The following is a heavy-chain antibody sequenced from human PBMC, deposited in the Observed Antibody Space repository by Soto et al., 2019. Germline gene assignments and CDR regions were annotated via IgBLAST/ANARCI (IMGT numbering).Heavy chain of an antibody. V-gene: IGHV1-69*12. D-gene: IGHD6-6*01. J-gene: IGHJ5*02. CDR1: GGTFSSYA. Sequence: QVQLVQSGAEVKKPGSSVKVSCKASGGTFSSYAISWVRQAPGQGLEWMGGIIPIFGTANYAQKFQGRVTITADESTSTAYMELSSLRSEDTAVYYRARDPQYSSSRLWLWFDPWGQGTLVTVSS. CDR2: IIPIFGTA. CDR3: ARDPQYSSSRLWLWFDP.